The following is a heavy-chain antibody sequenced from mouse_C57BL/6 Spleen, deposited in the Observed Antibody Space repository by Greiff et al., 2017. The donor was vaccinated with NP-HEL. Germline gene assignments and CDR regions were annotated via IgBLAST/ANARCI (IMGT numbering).Heavy chain of an antibody. CDR2: IWSDGST. Sequence: QVQLKESGPGLVAPSQSLSITCTVSGFSLTSYGVHWVRQPPGKGLEWLVVIWSDGSTTYNSALKSRLSISKDNSKSQVFLKMNSLQTDDTAMYYCARHEVSYYSYAMDYWGQGTSVTVSS. CDR3: ARHEVSYYSYAMDY. V-gene: IGHV2-6-1*01. CDR1: GFSLTSYG. J-gene: IGHJ4*01. D-gene: IGHD2-12*01.